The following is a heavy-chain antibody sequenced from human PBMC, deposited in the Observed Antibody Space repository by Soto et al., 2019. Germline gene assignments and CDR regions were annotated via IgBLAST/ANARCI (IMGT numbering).Heavy chain of an antibody. CDR2: IIPIFGTA. D-gene: IGHD2-2*01. V-gene: IGHV1-69*13. CDR1: GGTFSSYA. J-gene: IGHJ4*02. CDR3: AAGPVDIGVVPAAPGPLDY. Sequence: SVKVSCKASGGTFSSYAVSWVRQAPGQGLEWMGGIIPIFGTANYAQKFQGRVTITADESTSTAYMELSSLRSEDTAVYYCAAGPVDIGVVPAAPGPLDYWGKGTLVTVSS.